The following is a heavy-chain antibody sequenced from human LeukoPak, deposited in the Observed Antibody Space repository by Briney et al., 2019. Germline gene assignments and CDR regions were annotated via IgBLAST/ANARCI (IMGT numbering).Heavy chain of an antibody. CDR1: GGSISSNNYY. J-gene: IGHJ4*02. CDR3: ARRDSSGYYEYYFDY. Sequence: SETLSLTCTVSGGSISSNNYYWGWIRQPPGKGLEWIGNIYYSGSTYYNPSLKSRVTISVDMSKNQFSLKLSSVTAADTAVYYCARRDSSGYYEYYFDYWGQGTLVTVSS. CDR2: IYYSGST. V-gene: IGHV4-39*01. D-gene: IGHD3-22*01.